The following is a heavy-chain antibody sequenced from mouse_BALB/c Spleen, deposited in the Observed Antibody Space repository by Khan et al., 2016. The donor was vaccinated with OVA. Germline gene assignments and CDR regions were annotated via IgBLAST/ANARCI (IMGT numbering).Heavy chain of an antibody. J-gene: IGHJ4*01. V-gene: IGHV3-8*02. Sequence: EVELVESGPSLVKPSQTLSLTCSVTGDSITSGFWNWIRQFPGNKFEYLVYITYSGNTYYNPSLKSRIFITRDTSKSQYYLQLNTVTTEDTASYYCASSYGCWAMDYWGQGTSVTVSS. CDR1: GDSITSGF. CDR3: ASSYGCWAMDY. CDR2: ITYSGNT. D-gene: IGHD1-1*01.